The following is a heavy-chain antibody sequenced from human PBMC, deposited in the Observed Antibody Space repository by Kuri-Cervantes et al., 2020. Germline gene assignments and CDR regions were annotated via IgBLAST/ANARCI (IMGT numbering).Heavy chain of an antibody. J-gene: IGHJ3*02. CDR2: ISSSGSTI. CDR1: GFTFSDYY. Sequence: GESLKISCAASGFTFSDYYMGWIRQAPGKGLEWVSYISSSGSTIYYADSVKGRFTISRDNAKNTLYLQMNSLRAEDTAVYYCARDRDAFDIWGQGTMVTVSS. V-gene: IGHV3-11*04. CDR3: ARDRDAFDI.